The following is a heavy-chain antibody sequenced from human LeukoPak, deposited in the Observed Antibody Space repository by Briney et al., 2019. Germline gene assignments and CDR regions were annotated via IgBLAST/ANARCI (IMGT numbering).Heavy chain of an antibody. CDR2: INHSGST. D-gene: IGHD6-19*01. CDR3: ARQDGYSSGWFDY. CDR1: GGSFSGYY. V-gene: IGHV4-34*01. Sequence: SETLSLTCAVYGGSFSGYYWSWIRQPPGKGLEWIGEINHSGSTNYNPSLKSRVTISVDTSKNQFSLKLSSVTAADTAVYYCARQDGYSSGWFDYWGQGTLVTVSS. J-gene: IGHJ4*02.